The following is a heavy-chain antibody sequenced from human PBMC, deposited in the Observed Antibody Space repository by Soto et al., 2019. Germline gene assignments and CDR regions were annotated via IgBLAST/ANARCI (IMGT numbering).Heavy chain of an antibody. V-gene: IGHV1-69*01. CDR3: ARVGSHYYGSGSYYPLDY. CDR1: GGTFSSYA. D-gene: IGHD3-10*01. CDR2: IIPIFGTA. J-gene: IGHJ4*02. Sequence: QVQLVQSGAEVKKPGSSVKVSCKASGGTFSSYAISWVRQAPGQGLEWMGGIIPIFGTANYAQKFQGRVTITAAESTSTAYMERSSLRSEDTAVYYCARVGSHYYGSGSYYPLDYGGQGTLVTVSS.